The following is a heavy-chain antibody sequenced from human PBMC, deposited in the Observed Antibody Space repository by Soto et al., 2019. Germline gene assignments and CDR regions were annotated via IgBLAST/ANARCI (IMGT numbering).Heavy chain of an antibody. J-gene: IGHJ4*02. V-gene: IGHV5-51*01. CDR2: IYPGDSST. CDR1: GYGFTTYW. Sequence: GQSQNISYTASGYGFTTYWIGWVRPLTGKGLDWMGIIYPGDSSTNYSPSFHGHVVFSVDKSTNTAYLQWSSLKASDTAIYDCARHFYHASDYRVEAYWGQGHRVTVS. CDR3: ARHFYHASDYRVEAY. D-gene: IGHD3-22*01.